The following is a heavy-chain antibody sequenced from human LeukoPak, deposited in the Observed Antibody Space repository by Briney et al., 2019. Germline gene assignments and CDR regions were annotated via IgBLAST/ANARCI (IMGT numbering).Heavy chain of an antibody. CDR1: GGSISSYY. V-gene: IGHV4-59*01. J-gene: IGHJ6*03. D-gene: IGHD3-22*01. CDR2: LYYSGST. Sequence: SETLSLTCTVSGGSISSYYWSWIRQPPGKGLEWIGYLYYSGSTNYNPSLKSRVTISVDTSKNQFSLKLSSVTAADTAVYYCASTYYYDSSGYSPYYYYYYMDVWGKGTTVTVSS. CDR3: ASTYYYDSSGYSPYYYYYYMDV.